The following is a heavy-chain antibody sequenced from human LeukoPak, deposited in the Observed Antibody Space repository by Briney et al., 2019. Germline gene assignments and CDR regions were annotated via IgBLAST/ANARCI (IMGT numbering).Heavy chain of an antibody. CDR1: GFTFSSYA. CDR3: ASVGRGELTS. V-gene: IGHV3-30-3*01. J-gene: IGHJ5*02. CDR2: ISYDGSNK. Sequence: GGSLRLSCAASGFTFSSYAMHWVRQAPGKGLEWVAVISYDGSNKYYADSVKGRFTISRDNSKNTLYLQMNSMRAKDTVVYYCASVGRGELTSWGQGTLVTVSS. D-gene: IGHD1-26*01.